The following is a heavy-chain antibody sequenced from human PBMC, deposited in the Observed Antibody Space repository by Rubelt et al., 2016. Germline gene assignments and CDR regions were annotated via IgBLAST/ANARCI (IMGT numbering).Heavy chain of an antibody. CDR2: IQYDGNNK. D-gene: IGHD3-22*01. Sequence: VQLVESGGGLIQPGGSLRLSCAASGFTFDNYGMHWVRQAPGKGLEWVAFIQYDGNNKYYADSVKGRFTISRDNSKNTLYLQMSSLSAEDTAVYHCASLVVISTHFDYWGQGTLVTVSS. J-gene: IGHJ4*02. V-gene: IGHV3-30*02. CDR3: ASLVVISTHFDY. CDR1: GFTFDNYG.